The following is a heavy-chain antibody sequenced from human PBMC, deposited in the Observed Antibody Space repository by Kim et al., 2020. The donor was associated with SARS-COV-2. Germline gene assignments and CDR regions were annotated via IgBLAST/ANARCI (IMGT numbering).Heavy chain of an antibody. V-gene: IGHV3-30*18. J-gene: IGHJ3*01. CDR2: ISYDGSNK. CDR3: AKDRPDSSGYYFMGAFD. CDR1: GFTLSSYG. Sequence: GESLRLSCAASGFTLSSYGMHWVRQAPGKGLEWVAVISYDGSNKYYADSVKGRFTISRDTSKNTLYLQMNSLRAEDTAVYYCAKDRPDSSGYYFMGAFD. D-gene: IGHD3-22*01.